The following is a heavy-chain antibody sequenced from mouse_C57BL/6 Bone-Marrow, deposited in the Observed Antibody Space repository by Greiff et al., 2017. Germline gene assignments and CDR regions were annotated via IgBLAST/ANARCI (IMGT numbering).Heavy chain of an antibody. CDR2: INPSTGGT. V-gene: IGHV1-43*01. CDR1: GYSFTGYY. CDR3: ARYLGVVARAMDY. J-gene: IGHJ4*01. Sequence: EVQLQQSGPELVKPGASVKISCKASGYSFTGYYMHWVKQSSEKSLEWIGEINPSTGGTSYNQKFKGKATLTVDKSSSTAYMQLKSLTSEDSAVYYCARYLGVVARAMDYWGQGTSVTVSS. D-gene: IGHD1-1*01.